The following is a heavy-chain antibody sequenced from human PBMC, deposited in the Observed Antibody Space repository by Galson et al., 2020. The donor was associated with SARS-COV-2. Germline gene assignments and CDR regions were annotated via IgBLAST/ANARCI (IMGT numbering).Heavy chain of an antibody. D-gene: IGHD2-8*01. CDR3: ARASYCTNGVCSGAFDI. CDR2: IYYSGST. Sequence: SQTLSLTCTVSGGSISSGDYYWSWIRQPPGKGLEWIGYIYYSGSTYYNPSLKSRVTISVDTSKNQFSLKLSSVTAADTAVYYCARASYCTNGVCSGAFDIWGQGTMVTVSS. V-gene: IGHV4-30-4*01. J-gene: IGHJ3*02. CDR1: GGSISSGDYY.